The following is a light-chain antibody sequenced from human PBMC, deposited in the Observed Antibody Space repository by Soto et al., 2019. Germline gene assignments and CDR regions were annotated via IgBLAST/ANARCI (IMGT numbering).Light chain of an antibody. CDR1: GSDVGDYNY. CDR3: NSYTSTSTLWV. J-gene: IGLJ3*02. V-gene: IGLV2-14*01. Sequence: QSVLTQPASVSGSPGQSITISCTGSGSDVGDYNYVSWYQQHPGKVPKLIIYEVRNRPSGVSTRFSGSKSDNTASLTISGLQAEDEATYYCNSYTSTSTLWVFGGGTKLTVL. CDR2: EVR.